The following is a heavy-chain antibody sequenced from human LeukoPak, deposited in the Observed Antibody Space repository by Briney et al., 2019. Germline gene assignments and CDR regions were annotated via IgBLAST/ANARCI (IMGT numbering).Heavy chain of an antibody. CDR2: ISPSGDIT. CDR3: AKDDDWGRYKH. V-gene: IGHV3-23*01. D-gene: IGHD3-16*01. Sequence: GGSLRLSCAASGFSFSSHGMNWVRQAPGKGLEWVSGISPSGDITYYTDSVRGRFTISRDNFKNTLSLQVNSLRAEDTAMYYCAKDDDWGRYKHWGQGTLVTVSS. J-gene: IGHJ1*01. CDR1: GFSFSSHG.